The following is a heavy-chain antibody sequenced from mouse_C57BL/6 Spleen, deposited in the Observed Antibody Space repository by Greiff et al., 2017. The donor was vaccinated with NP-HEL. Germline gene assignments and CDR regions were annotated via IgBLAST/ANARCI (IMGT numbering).Heavy chain of an antibody. CDR2: ILPGSGST. D-gene: IGHD2-4*01. Sequence: QVQLKESGAELMKPGASVKLSCKATGYTFTGYWIEWVKQRPGHGLEWIGEILPGSGSTNYHEKFKGKATFTAATSSNTAYMQLSSLTTEDSAIYYCARGGSYYDYDEGFADWGQGTLVTVSA. CDR1: GYTFTGYW. J-gene: IGHJ3*01. CDR3: ARGGSYYDYDEGFAD. V-gene: IGHV1-9*01.